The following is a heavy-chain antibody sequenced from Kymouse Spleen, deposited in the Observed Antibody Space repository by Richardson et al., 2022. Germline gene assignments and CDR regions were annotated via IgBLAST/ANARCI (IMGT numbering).Heavy chain of an antibody. V-gene: IGHV3-30*18. CDR1: GFTFSSYG. CDR2: ISYDGSNK. D-gene: IGHD4-23*01. Sequence: QVQLVESGGGVVQPGRSLRLSCAASGFTFSSYGMHWVRQAPGKGLEWVAVISYDGSNKYYADSVKGRFTISRDNSKNTLYLQMNSLRAEDTAVYYCAKDNDYGGKGPHYWGQGTLVTVSS. J-gene: IGHJ4*02. CDR3: AKDNDYGGKGPHY.